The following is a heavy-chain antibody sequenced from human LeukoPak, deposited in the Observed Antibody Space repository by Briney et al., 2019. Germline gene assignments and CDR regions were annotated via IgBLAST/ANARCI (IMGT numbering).Heavy chain of an antibody. CDR2: ISYDGSNK. CDR3: ASRTTVTTDPVDY. Sequence: GGSLRLSCAASGFTFSSYAMHWVRQAPGKGLEWVAVISYDGSNKYYADSVKGRFTISRDNSKNTLYLQMNSLRAEDTAVYCCASRTTVTTDPVDYWGQGTLVTVSS. V-gene: IGHV3-30*01. CDR1: GFTFSSYA. J-gene: IGHJ4*02. D-gene: IGHD4-17*01.